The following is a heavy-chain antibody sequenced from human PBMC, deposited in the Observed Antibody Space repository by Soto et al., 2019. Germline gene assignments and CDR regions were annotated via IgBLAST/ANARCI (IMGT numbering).Heavy chain of an antibody. D-gene: IGHD3-22*01. CDR3: ASTGYYDSSGYYPN. J-gene: IGHJ4*02. V-gene: IGHV4-39*01. CDR1: GGSISSSSCY. CDR2: IYYSGST. Sequence: SETLSLTCTVSGGSISSSSCYWGWIRQPPGKGLEWIGSIYYSGSTYYNPSLKSRVTISVDTSKNQFSLKLSSVTAADTAVYYCASTGYYDSSGYYPNWGQGTLVTVSS.